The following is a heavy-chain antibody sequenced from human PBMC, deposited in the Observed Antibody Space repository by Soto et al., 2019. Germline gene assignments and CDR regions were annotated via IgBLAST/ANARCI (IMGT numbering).Heavy chain of an antibody. D-gene: IGHD3-10*01. J-gene: IGHJ4*02. CDR1: VYTFINYY. Sequence: QVQLVQSGAEVKKPGASVKVSCKASVYTFINYYIHWVRQAPRQVIEWMGMINPSGGSTSYSQKFQGRVTMTRDTPTRTVYMELSSLRSEYTSVYYCARNNQSWLYYWGQGTLFTVSS. CDR3: ARNNQSWLYY. CDR2: INPSGGST. V-gene: IGHV1-46*01.